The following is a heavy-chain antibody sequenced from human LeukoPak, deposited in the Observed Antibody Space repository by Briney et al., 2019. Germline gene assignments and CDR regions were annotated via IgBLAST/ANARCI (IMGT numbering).Heavy chain of an antibody. D-gene: IGHD3-16*02. Sequence: SETLSLTCTVSGGSISSYYWSWIRQPPGKGLEWIGYIYYCGSTNYNPSLKSRVTISVDTSKNQFSLKLSSVTAADTAVYYCARDAITFGGVIVHAFDIWGQGTMVTVSS. CDR2: IYYCGST. V-gene: IGHV4-59*01. CDR1: GGSISSYY. CDR3: ARDAITFGGVIVHAFDI. J-gene: IGHJ3*02.